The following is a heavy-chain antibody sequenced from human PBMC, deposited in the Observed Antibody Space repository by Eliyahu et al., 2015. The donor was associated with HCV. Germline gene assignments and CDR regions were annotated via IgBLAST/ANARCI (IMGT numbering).Heavy chain of an antibody. D-gene: IGHD2/OR15-2a*01. Sequence: QVQLVQSGAEVKKPGASVKVSCKASGYTFTSYAMHWVRQAPGQRLEWMGWINAGNGNTKYSQKFQGRVTITRDTSASTAYMELSSLRSEDTAVYYCASSHLWRYYYYYYGMDAWGQGTTVTVSS. CDR2: INAGNGNT. CDR3: ASSHLWRYYYYYYGMDA. V-gene: IGHV1-3*01. J-gene: IGHJ6*02. CDR1: GYTFTSYA.